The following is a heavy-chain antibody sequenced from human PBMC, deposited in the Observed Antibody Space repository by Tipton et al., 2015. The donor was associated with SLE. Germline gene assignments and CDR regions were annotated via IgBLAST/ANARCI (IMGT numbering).Heavy chain of an antibody. D-gene: IGHD2-21*01. V-gene: IGHV4-59*12. J-gene: IGHJ3*02. CDR1: GGSISSYY. Sequence: TLSLTCTISGGSISSYYWTWIRQSPGKGLEWIGYVYVSGSAFYNPSLKSRVTMSVDTSKNQFFMRLSSATAADTAVYYCAREVITITDSDAFDIWGQGTMVTVSS. CDR2: VYVSGSA. CDR3: AREVITITDSDAFDI.